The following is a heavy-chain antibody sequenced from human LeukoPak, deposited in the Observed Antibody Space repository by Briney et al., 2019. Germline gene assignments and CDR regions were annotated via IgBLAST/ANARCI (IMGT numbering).Heavy chain of an antibody. V-gene: IGHV1-18*01. CDR1: GYTFTKFA. CDR2: ISTYNGDT. J-gene: IGHJ4*02. D-gene: IGHD6-13*01. Sequence: ASVKVSCKGSGYTFTKFAITWVRQAPGQGLGWMGWISTYNGDTKYAQKLQGRVTMTRDTSTSTAYMELRSLRSDDTAVYYCARDPSKCSGRYIFFDFWGQGTLVAVSS. CDR3: ARDPSKCSGRYIFFDF.